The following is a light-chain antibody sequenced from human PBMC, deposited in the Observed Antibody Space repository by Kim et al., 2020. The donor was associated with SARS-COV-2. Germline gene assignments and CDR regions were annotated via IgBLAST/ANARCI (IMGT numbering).Light chain of an antibody. Sequence: HGKRAAPSCSASQSVSSNLAWSQQKPGQSPRLLIYGASTRATGIPARFSGSGSGTEFTLTISSLQSEDFAVYYCQQYNDWPPWTFGQGTKVDIK. J-gene: IGKJ1*01. CDR2: GAS. V-gene: IGKV3-15*01. CDR1: QSVSSN. CDR3: QQYNDWPPWT.